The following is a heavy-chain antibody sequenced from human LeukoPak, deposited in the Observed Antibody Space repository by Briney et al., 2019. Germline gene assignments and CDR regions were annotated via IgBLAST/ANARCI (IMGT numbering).Heavy chain of an antibody. CDR1: GGTFSSYA. CDR2: IIPIFGTA. Sequence: SVKVSCKASGGTFSSYAISWVRQAPGQGLEWMGGIIPIFGTANYAQKFQGRVTITTDESTSTAYMELSGLRSEDTAVYYCARAIEVEMATISAFDIWGLGTMVTVSS. J-gene: IGHJ3*02. CDR3: ARAIEVEMATISAFDI. V-gene: IGHV1-69*05. D-gene: IGHD5-24*01.